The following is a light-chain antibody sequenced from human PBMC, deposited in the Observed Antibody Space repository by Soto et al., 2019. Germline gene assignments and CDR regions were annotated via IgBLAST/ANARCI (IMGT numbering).Light chain of an antibody. V-gene: IGKV1-39*01. CDR3: QHSDNSLWT. CDR2: GAS. CDR1: QSIGRY. J-gene: IGKJ1*01. Sequence: DIQMTQSPSSLSASVGDRVTITCRASQSIGRYLNWYQHRPGKAPKLLIFGASSLHSGVPSRFSGTGSGTESTLTISSLQPEDCDNYYCQHSDNSLWTLGRGTKVDIK.